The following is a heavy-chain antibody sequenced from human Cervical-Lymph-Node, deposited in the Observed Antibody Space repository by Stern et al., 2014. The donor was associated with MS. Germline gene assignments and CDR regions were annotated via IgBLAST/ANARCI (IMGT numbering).Heavy chain of an antibody. D-gene: IGHD6-19*01. CDR1: GFAFTNSA. CDR3: ASDDMAVTV. Sequence: QLVQSGPEVKKPGTSVKVSCKTSGFAFTNSAMQWVRQVRGPRLEWIGWIVLGNGKTNYAQNFRGKVNISRDYYTRTSSLHISSLGSEDRAIYYCASDDMAVTVWGQGTLVAVSS. CDR2: IVLGNGKT. V-gene: IGHV1-58*02. J-gene: IGHJ4*02.